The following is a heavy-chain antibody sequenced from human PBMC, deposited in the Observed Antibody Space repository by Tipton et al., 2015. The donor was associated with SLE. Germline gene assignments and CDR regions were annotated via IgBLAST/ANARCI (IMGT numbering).Heavy chain of an antibody. CDR3: ARGPLLDL. Sequence: GSLRLSCAASGFTFSSYAMSWVRQAPGKGLEWVSAISGSGGSTNYNPSLKSRVTISVDTSKNQFSLKLSSVTAADTAVYYCARGPLLDLWGRGTLVTVSS. J-gene: IGHJ2*01. CDR1: GFTFSSYA. V-gene: IGHV3-23*02. D-gene: IGHD5/OR15-5a*01. CDR2: ISGSGGST.